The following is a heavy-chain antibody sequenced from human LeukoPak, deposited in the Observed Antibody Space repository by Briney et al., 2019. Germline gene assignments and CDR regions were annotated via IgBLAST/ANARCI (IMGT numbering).Heavy chain of an antibody. J-gene: IGHJ4*02. Sequence: VASVKVSCKASGGTFSSYAISWVRQAPGQGLEWMGGIIPIFGTANYAQKFQGRVTITADESTSTAYMELSSLRSEDTAVYYCARDGDGSGSYTYWGQGTLVTVSS. V-gene: IGHV1-69*01. CDR1: GGTFSSYA. CDR3: ARDGDGSGSYTY. D-gene: IGHD3-10*01. CDR2: IIPIFGTA.